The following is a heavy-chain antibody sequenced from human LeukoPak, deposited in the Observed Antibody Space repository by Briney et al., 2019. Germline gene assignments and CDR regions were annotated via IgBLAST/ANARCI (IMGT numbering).Heavy chain of an antibody. CDR2: IKKDGNDK. Sequence: GGSLTLSCAPSGFSLSNYWMSWARHAPGKGREWVANIKKDGNDKYYVGSVEDHFTISKNNARNSLNLQMNSLRAGDMAVYYCARQQGYNYGYNDYGGQGTRVTVSS. CDR3: ARQQGYNYGYNDY. CDR1: GFSLSNYW. D-gene: IGHD5-18*01. V-gene: IGHV3-7*03. J-gene: IGHJ4*02.